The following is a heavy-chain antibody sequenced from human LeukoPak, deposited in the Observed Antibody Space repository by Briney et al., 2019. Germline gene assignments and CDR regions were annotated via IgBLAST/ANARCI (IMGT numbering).Heavy chain of an antibody. CDR2: IYTSGST. CDR1: GGSISSGGYS. CDR3: ARDYRNVMDV. D-gene: IGHD3-16*02. J-gene: IGHJ6*03. Sequence: SQTLSLTCAVSGGSISSGGYSWSWIRQPPGKGLEWIGRIYTSGSTNYNPSLKSRVTMSVDTSKNQFSLKLSSVTAADTAVYYCARDYRNVMDVWGKGTTVTVSS. V-gene: IGHV4-61*02.